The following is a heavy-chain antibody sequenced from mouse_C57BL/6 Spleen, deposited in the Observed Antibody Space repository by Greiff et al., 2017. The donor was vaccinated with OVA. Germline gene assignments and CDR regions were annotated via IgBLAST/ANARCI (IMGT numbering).Heavy chain of an antibody. V-gene: IGHV6-3*01. CDR1: GFTFSNYW. CDR2: IRLKSDNYAT. Sequence: DVKVEESGGGLVQPGGSMKLSCVASGFTFSNYWMNWVRQSPEKGLEWVAQIRLKSDNYATHYAESVKGRFTISRDDSKSSVYLQMNNLRAEDTGIYYCTAPYYGSSYWYFDVWGTGTTVTVSS. J-gene: IGHJ1*03. D-gene: IGHD1-1*01. CDR3: TAPYYGSSYWYFDV.